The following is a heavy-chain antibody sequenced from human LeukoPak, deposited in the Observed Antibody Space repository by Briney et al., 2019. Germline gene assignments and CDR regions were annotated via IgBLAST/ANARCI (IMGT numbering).Heavy chain of an antibody. CDR2: FYWNDDK. CDR1: GFSLTTSGVG. J-gene: IGHJ4*02. CDR3: AHSGYCSSTSCSLFDY. Sequence: SGPTLVNPTQTLTLTCTFSGFSLTTSGVGVGWIRQPPGKALEWLALFYWNDDKHYSPSLKSRLSITKDTSKNQVVLTMTNMDPADTATYSCAHSGYCSSTSCSLFDYWGQGTLVTVSS. V-gene: IGHV2-5*01. D-gene: IGHD2-2*01.